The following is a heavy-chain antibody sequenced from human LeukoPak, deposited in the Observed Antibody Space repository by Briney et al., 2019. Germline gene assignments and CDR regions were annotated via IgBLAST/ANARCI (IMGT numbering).Heavy chain of an antibody. CDR2: VYYSGVT. Sequence: AGTLSLTCTVSGGSTGSDYWSWVRQPPGKGLEWSAYVYYSGVTSYNPSLKSQVAISIDTSKTQFSLHLSSVTAADTAVYYCARLSLHCSGGSCYRGAFDSWGQGTLVTVSS. D-gene: IGHD2-15*01. J-gene: IGHJ4*02. CDR3: ARLSLHCSGGSCYRGAFDS. V-gene: IGHV4-59*08. CDR1: GGSTGSDY.